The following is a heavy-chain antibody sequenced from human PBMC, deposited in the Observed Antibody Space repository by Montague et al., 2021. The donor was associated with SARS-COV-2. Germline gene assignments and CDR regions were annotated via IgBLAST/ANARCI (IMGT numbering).Heavy chain of an antibody. Sequence: TLSLTCTVAGGSIRSGSYYWSWIRQPAGKGLEWIGRIYSSGSTNYKPSLKSRVTMSVDTSKNQFSLKVSSVTAADTAVYYCARDYGDYSYYYGLDVWGQGTTVTVSS. CDR3: ARDYGDYSYYYGLDV. J-gene: IGHJ6*02. V-gene: IGHV4-61*02. CDR1: GGSIRSGSYY. D-gene: IGHD4-17*01. CDR2: IYSSGST.